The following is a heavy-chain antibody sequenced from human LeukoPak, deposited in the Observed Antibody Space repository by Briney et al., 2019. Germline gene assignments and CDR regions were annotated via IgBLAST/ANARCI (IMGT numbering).Heavy chain of an antibody. CDR2: ISNSGSII. J-gene: IGHJ4*02. CDR3: ARDSPNEGILWWSIDY. Sequence: GGSLRLSCAASGFTFSDYYMSWIRQAPGKGLEWVSYISNSGSIIHYADSVRGRFTISRDNAKNSLYLQMNSLRGEDTAVYYCARDSPNEGILWWSIDYWGQGTLVTVSS. CDR1: GFTFSDYY. V-gene: IGHV3-11*04. D-gene: IGHD2-21*01.